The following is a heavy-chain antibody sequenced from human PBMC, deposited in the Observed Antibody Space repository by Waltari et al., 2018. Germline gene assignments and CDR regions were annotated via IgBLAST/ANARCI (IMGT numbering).Heavy chain of an antibody. Sequence: QLQLQESGPGLVTPSATLSLTCTVSGCSLSSSSHYWAWIRQHPGKGLEWIGSIYYSGSTYYNLSLKSRVTISVDRSRNQVSLKLTSVTAADTAVYFCAREVPRNGYIGLIYYYMDVWGKGTTVTVSS. J-gene: IGHJ6*03. CDR2: IYYSGST. D-gene: IGHD5-12*01. V-gene: IGHV4-39*01. CDR1: GCSLSSSSHY. CDR3: AREVPRNGYIGLIYYYMDV.